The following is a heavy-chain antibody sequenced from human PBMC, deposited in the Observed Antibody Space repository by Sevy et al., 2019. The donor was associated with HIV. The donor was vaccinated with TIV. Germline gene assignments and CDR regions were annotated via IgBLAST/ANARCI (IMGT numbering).Heavy chain of an antibody. CDR3: ARWDV. CDR1: GFTFGSYC. J-gene: IGHJ6*04. CDR2: IKEDGSDK. Sequence: GESLKISCAASGFTFGSYCMNWVRQAPGKGLEWVANIKEDGSDKYYVDSVKGRFTISRDNAQNSLYLEMNSLRAEDTAVYYCARWDVWGKGTTVTVSS. V-gene: IGHV3-7*01.